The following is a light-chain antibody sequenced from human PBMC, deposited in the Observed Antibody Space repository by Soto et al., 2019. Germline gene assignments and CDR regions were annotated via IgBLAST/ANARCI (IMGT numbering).Light chain of an antibody. CDR2: EVS. V-gene: IGLV2-14*01. CDR3: SSYTTISTLEV. J-gene: IGLJ3*02. CDR1: SSDVGGYNY. Sequence: QPALTQPASVSGSPGQSITISCTGTSSDVGGYNYVSWYQQHPGKAPKLMIYEVSNRPSGVSNRFSGSKSGNTASLTIPGLQAEDEADYYCSSYTTISTLEVFGGGTKLTVL.